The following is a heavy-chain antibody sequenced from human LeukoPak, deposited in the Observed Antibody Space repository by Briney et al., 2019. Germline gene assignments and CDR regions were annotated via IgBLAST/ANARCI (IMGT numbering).Heavy chain of an antibody. Sequence: SVKVSCKASGGTFSSYAISWVRQAPAQGLEWMGRIIPIFGTANYAQKFQGRVTITTDESTSTAYMELSSPRSEDTAVYYGARDDFWSGYCLDYWGQGTLVTVSS. D-gene: IGHD3-3*01. CDR3: ARDDFWSGYCLDY. CDR2: IIPIFGTA. CDR1: GGTFSSYA. V-gene: IGHV1-69*05. J-gene: IGHJ4*02.